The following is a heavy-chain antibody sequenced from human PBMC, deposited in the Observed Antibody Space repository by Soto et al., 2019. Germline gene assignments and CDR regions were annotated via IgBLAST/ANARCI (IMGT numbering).Heavy chain of an antibody. J-gene: IGHJ4*02. Sequence: GGSLRLSCAASGFTFSSYWMSWVRQAPGKGLEWVANVKQDGSEKYYVDSVKGRFTISRDNAKNSLYLQMNSLRAEDTAVYYCARMLHYYDSSGYFYYFDYWGQGTLVTVSS. CDR3: ARMLHYYDSSGYFYYFDY. D-gene: IGHD3-22*01. CDR2: VKQDGSEK. CDR1: GFTFSSYW. V-gene: IGHV3-7*05.